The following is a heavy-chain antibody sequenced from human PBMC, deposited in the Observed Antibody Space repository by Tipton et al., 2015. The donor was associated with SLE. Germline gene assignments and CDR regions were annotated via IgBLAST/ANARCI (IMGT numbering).Heavy chain of an antibody. CDR3: ATTDYYDSRGLHPLCAS. Sequence: QLVQSGSELKKPGASVKVSCKAYGYTFTDFYMHWVRQAPGQGLEWMGRIITNSGATDYAQKFQGRVTMTRDTSISTAYMELGRLRSDDTAIYYCATTDYYDSRGLHPLCASWGQGTLVTVSS. D-gene: IGHD3-22*01. CDR2: IITNSGAT. V-gene: IGHV1-2*06. J-gene: IGHJ1*01. CDR1: GYTFTDFY.